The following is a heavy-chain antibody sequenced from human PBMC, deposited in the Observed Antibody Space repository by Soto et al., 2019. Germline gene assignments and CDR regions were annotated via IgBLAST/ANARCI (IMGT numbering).Heavy chain of an antibody. Sequence: PSETLSLTCTISGGSISSSSYYWGWIRQPPGQGLEWIGSVSYSGSTYYNPSLKSRLTMSVDTSKNQFSLKLSSVTAADTAVYYCARDRSGDGSGSYYYYYYGMDVWGQGTTVTVSS. J-gene: IGHJ6*02. CDR3: ARDRSGDGSGSYYYYYYGMDV. CDR2: VSYSGST. CDR1: GGSISSSSYY. V-gene: IGHV4-39*07. D-gene: IGHD3-10*01.